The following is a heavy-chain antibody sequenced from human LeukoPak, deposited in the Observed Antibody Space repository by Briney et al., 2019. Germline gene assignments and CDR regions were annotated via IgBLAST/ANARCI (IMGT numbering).Heavy chain of an antibody. J-gene: IGHJ5*02. D-gene: IGHD6-13*01. V-gene: IGHV3-7*01. Sequence: GGSLRLSCAASGFTVSSNYMSWVRQAPGRGLEWVANIKEDGSEKYYVDSVKGRFTISRDNVKNSLYLQMKSLRAEDTAVYYCARVRLAAAGPWGQGTLVTVSS. CDR3: ARVRLAAAGP. CDR2: IKEDGSEK. CDR1: GFTVSSNY.